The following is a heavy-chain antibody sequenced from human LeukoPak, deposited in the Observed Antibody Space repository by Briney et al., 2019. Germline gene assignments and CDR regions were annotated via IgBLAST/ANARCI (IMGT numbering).Heavy chain of an antibody. CDR3: AKSDSSWFDAFDI. J-gene: IGHJ3*02. Sequence: PGGSLRLSCAASGFTFSSYAMSWLRQAPGKGLEWVSAISGSGGSTYYADSVKGRFTISRDNSKNTLYLQMNSLRAEDTAVYHCAKSDSSWFDAFDIWGQGTMVTVSS. CDR1: GFTFSSYA. CDR2: ISGSGGST. V-gene: IGHV3-23*01. D-gene: IGHD6-13*01.